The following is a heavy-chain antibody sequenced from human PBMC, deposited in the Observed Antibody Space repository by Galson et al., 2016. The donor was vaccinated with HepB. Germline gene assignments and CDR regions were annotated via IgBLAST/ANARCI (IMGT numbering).Heavy chain of an antibody. CDR3: ARDRSRFSSGYYTGARDVFAI. V-gene: IGHV3-21*01. CDR1: GFTVSSNY. CDR2: ISSSSAYV. D-gene: IGHD3-3*01. Sequence: SLRLSCAASGFTVSSNYMSWVRQAPGKGLEWISYISSSSAYVDYADSVKGRFTISRENAKNSLYLQMSSLRAEDTAVYYCARDRSRFSSGYYTGARDVFAIWGQGTVVTVSS. J-gene: IGHJ3*02.